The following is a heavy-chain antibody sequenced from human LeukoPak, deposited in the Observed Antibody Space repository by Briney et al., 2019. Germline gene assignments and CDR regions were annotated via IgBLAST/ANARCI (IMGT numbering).Heavy chain of an antibody. J-gene: IGHJ5*02. V-gene: IGHV1-69*13. CDR1: GGTFSNHV. CDR2: IISAFGPA. D-gene: IGHD2-2*01. Sequence: EASVKVSCKASGGTFSNHVMTWVRQAPGQGLEWMGGIISAFGPANYAQKFQGRVTITADESINTAYMELSSLRSEDTAVYYCARGVVPAAITSWFDPWGQGTRVTVPS. CDR3: ARGVVPAAITSWFDP.